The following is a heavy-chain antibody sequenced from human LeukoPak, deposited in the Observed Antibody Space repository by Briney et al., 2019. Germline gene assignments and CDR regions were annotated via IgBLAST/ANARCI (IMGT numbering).Heavy chain of an antibody. V-gene: IGHV1-2*02. D-gene: IGHD7-27*01. J-gene: IGHJ4*02. CDR2: INPNSGGT. CDR3: ARDPISNWGGDY. Sequence: ASVKVSCKASGYTFTGYYMHWVRQAPGQGLEWMGWINPNSGGTNYAQKFQGRVTMTRDTSISTAYMELSRLRSEDTAVYYCARDPISNWGGDYWGQGTLVTVSS. CDR1: GYTFTGYY.